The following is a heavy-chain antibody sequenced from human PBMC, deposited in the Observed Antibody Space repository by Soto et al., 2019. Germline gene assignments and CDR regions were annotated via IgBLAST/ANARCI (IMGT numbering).Heavy chain of an antibody. D-gene: IGHD3-22*01. CDR1: GGSVSSGSYY. Sequence: SETLSLTCTVSGGSVSSGSYYLRWIRQPPGKGLEWIGYIYYSGSTNYNPSLKSRVTISVDTSKNQFSLKLSSVTAADTAVYYCARVTYYDSSGYFFVFDYWGQGTLVTVSS. J-gene: IGHJ4*02. V-gene: IGHV4-61*01. CDR3: ARVTYYDSSGYFFVFDY. CDR2: IYYSGST.